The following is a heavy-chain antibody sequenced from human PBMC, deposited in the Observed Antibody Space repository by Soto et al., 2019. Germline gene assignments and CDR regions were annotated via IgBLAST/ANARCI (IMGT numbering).Heavy chain of an antibody. D-gene: IGHD3-16*01. J-gene: IGHJ3*02. CDR1: GYTFTGYY. CDR2: INTTSGGA. CDR3: AGDNYDGSASYGVEI. Sequence: QVHLVQSGAEVKKPGASVTVSCRASGYTFTGYYIHWVRQAPGQGLEWMGWINTTSGGANIAQKAQGSVTMTRDTATTTTYMALSSLRSNAPAVYYCAGDNYDGSASYGVEIWGEGALGTFAS. V-gene: IGHV1-2*04.